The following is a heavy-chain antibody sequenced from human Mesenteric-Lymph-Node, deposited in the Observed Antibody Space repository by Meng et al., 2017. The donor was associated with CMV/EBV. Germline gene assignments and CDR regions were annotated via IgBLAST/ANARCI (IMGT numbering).Heavy chain of an antibody. Sequence: SVKVSCKASGGTFSSYTISWVRQAPGQGLEWMGRIIPILGIANYAQKFQGRVTMTTDSSTSTAFMELRGLRSDDTAVYYCARGGMMWRSGIVIEPAAAFDFWGQGTLVTVSS. V-gene: IGHV1-69*02. CDR1: GGTFSSYT. CDR3: ARGGMMWRSGIVIEPAAAFDF. D-gene: IGHD2-2*01. J-gene: IGHJ4*02. CDR2: IIPILGIA.